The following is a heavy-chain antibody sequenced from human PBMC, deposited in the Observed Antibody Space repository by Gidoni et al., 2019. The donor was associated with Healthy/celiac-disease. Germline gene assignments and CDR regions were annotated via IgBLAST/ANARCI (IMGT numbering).Heavy chain of an antibody. D-gene: IGHD4-4*01. V-gene: IGHV6-1*01. J-gene: IGHJ6*02. CDR3: ASGNDYSNYVPYYDYYYRMDV. CDR1: VSSNSAA. CDR2: TYYRAKWYN. Sequence: VSSNSAAWNWIRQAPARGLEWLGRTYYRAKWYNDYAVSVKSRISINPDTSKNQFSLQPNSWTPEDTAVYYFASGNDYSNYVPYYDYYYRMDVWGQGTTVTVSS.